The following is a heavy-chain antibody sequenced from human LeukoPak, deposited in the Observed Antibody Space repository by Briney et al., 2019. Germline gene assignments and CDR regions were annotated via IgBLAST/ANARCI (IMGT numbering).Heavy chain of an antibody. D-gene: IGHD5-24*01. CDR3: ARDREMATILVYYGMDV. V-gene: IGHV1-69*13. CDR1: GGTFSSYA. J-gene: IGHJ6*02. Sequence: SVKVSCKASGGTFSSYAISWVRQAPGQGLEWMGGIIAIFGTANYAQKFRGRVTITAGESTSTAYMELSSLRSEDTAVYYCARDREMATILVYYGMDVWGQGTTVTVSS. CDR2: IIAIFGTA.